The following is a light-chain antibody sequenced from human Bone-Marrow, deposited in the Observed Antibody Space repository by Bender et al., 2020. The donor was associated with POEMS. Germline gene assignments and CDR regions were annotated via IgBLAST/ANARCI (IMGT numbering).Light chain of an antibody. CDR3: CSYVGRYSLV. J-gene: IGLJ3*02. Sequence: QSALTQPASVSGSPGQSITISCTGTSSDVANYNLVSWYQQHPGKAPRLMIYEGNKRPSGVSMRFSGSKSGNTASLTISGLQAEDEAAYYCCSYVGRYSLVFGGGTKLTVL. CDR1: SSDVANYNL. V-gene: IGLV2-23*01. CDR2: EGN.